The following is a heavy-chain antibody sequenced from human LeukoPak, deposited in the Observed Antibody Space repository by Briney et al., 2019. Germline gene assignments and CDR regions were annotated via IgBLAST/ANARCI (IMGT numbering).Heavy chain of an antibody. CDR1: GGTFSSYA. D-gene: IGHD1-26*01. V-gene: IGHV1-69*13. CDR2: IIPIFGTA. J-gene: IGHJ4*02. CDR3: ARVSPVEGAADY. Sequence: GASVKVSCKASGGTFSSYAISWVRQAPGQGLEWMGGIIPIFGTANYAQKFQGRVTITADESTSTAYMELSSLRSEDTAVYYCARVSPVEGAADYWGQGTLVTVSS.